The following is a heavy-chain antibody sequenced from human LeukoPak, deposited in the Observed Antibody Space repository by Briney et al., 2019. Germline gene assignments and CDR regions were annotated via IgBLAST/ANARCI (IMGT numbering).Heavy chain of an antibody. Sequence: TSETLSLTCAVSGGSISSYYWSWIRQPPGKGLEWIGYIYYSGSTNYNPSLKSRVTISVDTSKNQFSLKLSSVSAADTAVYYCAREKGVAFDIWGQGTMVTVSS. CDR2: IYYSGST. CDR3: AREKGVAFDI. J-gene: IGHJ3*02. CDR1: GGSISSYY. V-gene: IGHV4-59*01.